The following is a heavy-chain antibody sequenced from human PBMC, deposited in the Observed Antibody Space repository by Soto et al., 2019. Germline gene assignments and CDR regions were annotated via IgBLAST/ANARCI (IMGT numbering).Heavy chain of an antibody. CDR1: GFTFSSYG. Sequence: GSLRLSCAASGFTFSSYGMHWVRQAPGKGLEWVAVISYDGSNKYYADSVKGRFTISRDNSKNTLYLQMNSLRAEDKAVYYCAKVLDSVATIDPFDYWGQGT. CDR2: ISYDGSNK. J-gene: IGHJ4*02. V-gene: IGHV3-30*18. D-gene: IGHD5-12*01. CDR3: AKVLDSVATIDPFDY.